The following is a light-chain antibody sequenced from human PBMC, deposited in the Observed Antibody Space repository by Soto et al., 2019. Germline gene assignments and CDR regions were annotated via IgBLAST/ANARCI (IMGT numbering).Light chain of an antibody. CDR1: HSISGT. J-gene: IGKJ1*01. V-gene: IGKV1-5*01. CDR2: DAS. CDR3: KQYDTYFRT. Sequence: DIQMPQSPSTLSASVGARSTITRRASHSISGTLAWYQQKPGKAPKLLIFDASSLERGVPSRFSGSGSGTEFTLRISSLQPDDFATYYCKQYDTYFRTVGQGNKVDIK.